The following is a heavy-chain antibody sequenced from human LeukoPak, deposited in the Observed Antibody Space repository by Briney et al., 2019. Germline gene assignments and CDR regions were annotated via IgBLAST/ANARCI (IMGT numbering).Heavy chain of an antibody. CDR2: IYYSGST. CDR1: GGSISSSSYY. V-gene: IGHV4-39*07. D-gene: IGHD2-15*01. J-gene: IGHJ4*02. Sequence: SETLSLTCTVSGGSISSSSYYWGWIRQPPGKGLEWIGSIYYSGSTYYNPSLKSRVTTSVDTSKNQFSLKLSSVTAADTAVYYCAREGGNSADIVVVVAATHWGQGTLLTVSS. CDR3: AREGGNSADIVVVVAATH.